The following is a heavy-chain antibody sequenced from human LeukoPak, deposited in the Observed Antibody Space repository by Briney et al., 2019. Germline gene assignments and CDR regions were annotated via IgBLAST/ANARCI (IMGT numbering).Heavy chain of an antibody. CDR1: GFTASSNY. CDR3: TRGQTNPFDY. D-gene: IGHD1-14*01. V-gene: IGHV3-66*01. CDR2: IYSSGST. Sequence: GGSLRLSCAASGFTASSNYTSWVRQAPGKGLEWVSVIYSSGSTYYADSVKGRFTISRDNSQNTLYLQMNTLRIEDTAVYYCTRGQTNPFDYWGQGTLVTVSS. J-gene: IGHJ4*02.